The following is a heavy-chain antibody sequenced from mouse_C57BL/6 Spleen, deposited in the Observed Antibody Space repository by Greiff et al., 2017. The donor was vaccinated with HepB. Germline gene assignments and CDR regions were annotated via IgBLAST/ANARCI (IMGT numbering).Heavy chain of an antibody. Sequence: VQLQQSGAELVRPGASVTLSCKASGYTFTDYEMHWVKQTPVHGLEWIGAIDPETGGTAYNQKFKGKAILTADKSSSTAYMELRSLTSEDSAVYYCTRLKVRGSSWYFDVWGTGTTVTVSS. D-gene: IGHD1-1*01. CDR3: TRLKVRGSSWYFDV. V-gene: IGHV1-15*01. CDR1: GYTFTDYE. CDR2: IDPETGGT. J-gene: IGHJ1*03.